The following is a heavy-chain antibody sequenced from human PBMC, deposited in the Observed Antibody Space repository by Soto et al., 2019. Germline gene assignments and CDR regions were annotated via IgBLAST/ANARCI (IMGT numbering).Heavy chain of an antibody. CDR1: GGSISSSSYY. CDR3: ARRLAMLRLANAFDI. J-gene: IGHJ3*02. CDR2: IYYSGST. V-gene: IGHV4-39*01. Sequence: QLQLQESGPGLVKPSETLSLTCTVSGGSISSSSYYWGWIRQPPGKGLEWIGSIYYSGSTYHNPSLKSRVTISVDTSKNQFSLKLSSVTAADTAVYYCARRLAMLRLANAFDIWGQGTMVTVSS. D-gene: IGHD3-10*02.